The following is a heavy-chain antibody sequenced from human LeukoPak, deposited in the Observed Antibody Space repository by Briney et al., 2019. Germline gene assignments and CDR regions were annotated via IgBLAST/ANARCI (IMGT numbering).Heavy chain of an antibody. CDR2: INPSGGST. Sequence: GASVKVSCKASGYTFTSYYMHWVRQAPGQGLEWMGIINPSGGSTSYAQKFQGRVTMTRDTSTSTAYMELRSLRSDDTAVYYCARGQWEPRNFDYWGQGTLVTVSS. CDR1: GYTFTSYY. CDR3: ARGQWEPRNFDY. V-gene: IGHV1-46*01. J-gene: IGHJ4*02. D-gene: IGHD1-26*01.